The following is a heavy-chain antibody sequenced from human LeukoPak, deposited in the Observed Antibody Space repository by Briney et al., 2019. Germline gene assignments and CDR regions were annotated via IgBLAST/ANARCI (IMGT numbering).Heavy chain of an antibody. Sequence: PSETLSLTCTVSGGSISSYVWSWVRQPPGKGLEWIGYIYSTGSTNYNPSLRGRVTISVDTSKNQFSLKLRSVTAADTAVYCCARREAQPMWGQGTMVTVSS. CDR3: ARREAQPM. D-gene: IGHD2-2*01. V-gene: IGHV4-59*08. CDR2: IYSTGST. CDR1: GGSISSYV. J-gene: IGHJ3*02.